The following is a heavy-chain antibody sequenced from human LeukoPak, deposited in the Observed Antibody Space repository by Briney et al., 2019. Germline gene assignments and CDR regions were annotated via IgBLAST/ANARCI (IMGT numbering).Heavy chain of an antibody. CDR1: GFSFSTYA. Sequence: GGSLRLSCAASGFSFSTYAMTWVRQLPGKGLGWVSAITTSGGTTKYADSVKGRFTISRDNSKNTLYLQMNSLRAEDTAIYYCAKDPNGDYIGAFDNWGQGTMVTVSS. CDR2: ITTSGGTT. V-gene: IGHV3-23*01. J-gene: IGHJ3*02. D-gene: IGHD2-8*01. CDR3: AKDPNGDYIGAFDN.